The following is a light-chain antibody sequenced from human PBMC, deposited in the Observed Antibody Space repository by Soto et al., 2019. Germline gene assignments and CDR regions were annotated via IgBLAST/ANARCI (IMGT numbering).Light chain of an antibody. V-gene: IGKV1-39*01. CDR2: AAS. J-gene: IGKJ4*01. Sequence: DIQMTQSTSSLSASVGDRVTITWRASQSISSYLNWYQQKPGKAPKLLIYAASSLQSGVPSRFSGSGSGTDFTLTISSLQPEDFATYYCQQSYSTFSLTFGGGTKVDI. CDR3: QQSYSTFSLT. CDR1: QSISSY.